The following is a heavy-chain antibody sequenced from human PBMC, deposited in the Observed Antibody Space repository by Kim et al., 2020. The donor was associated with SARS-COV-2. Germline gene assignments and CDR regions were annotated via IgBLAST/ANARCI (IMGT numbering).Heavy chain of an antibody. CDR2: INPSGGST. V-gene: IGHV1-46*01. D-gene: IGHD3-22*01. Sequence: DSVKVSCKSSGYTFTTYYIHWVRQASGQGLEWMGMINPSGGSTSFAQKFQGRVTMTRDTSTSTAYMELSSLRSEDTAVYYCARNYNSGFDYWGQGTLVTV. J-gene: IGHJ4*02. CDR1: GYTFTTYY. CDR3: ARNYNSGFDY.